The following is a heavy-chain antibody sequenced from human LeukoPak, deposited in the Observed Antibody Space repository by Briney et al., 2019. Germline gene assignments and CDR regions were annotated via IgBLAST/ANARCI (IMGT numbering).Heavy chain of an antibody. J-gene: IGHJ6*02. V-gene: IGHV4-4*07. CDR3: ARSYCSSTSCYYYYGMDV. CDR1: GGSISSYY. CDR2: IYTSGST. D-gene: IGHD2-2*01. Sequence: PSETLSLTCTVSGGSISSYYWSWIRQPAGKGLEWIGRIYTSGSTNYNPSLKSRVTMSVDTSTNQFSLKLSSVTAADTAVYYCARSYCSSTSCYYYYGMDVWGQGTTVTVSS.